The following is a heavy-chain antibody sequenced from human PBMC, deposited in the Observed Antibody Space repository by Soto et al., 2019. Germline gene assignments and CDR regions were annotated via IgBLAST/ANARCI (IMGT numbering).Heavy chain of an antibody. J-gene: IGHJ3*02. V-gene: IGHV3-7*03. CDR3: ARDLFEAARRGEYAFDI. D-gene: IGHD3-16*01. CDR2: IKQDGGEK. Sequence: GGSLRLSCAASAFTFSSYWMSWVRQAPGKGLEWVANIKQDGGEKYHVDSVKGRFTISRDNAKNSLYLQMNSLRAEDTAVYYCARDLFEAARRGEYAFDIWGQGTMVTVSS. CDR1: AFTFSSYW.